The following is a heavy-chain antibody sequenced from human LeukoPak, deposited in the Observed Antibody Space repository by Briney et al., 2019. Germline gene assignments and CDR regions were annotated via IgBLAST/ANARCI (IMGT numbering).Heavy chain of an antibody. CDR3: ARHGFLGYCSSTGCYRQVKPHYYYMDV. V-gene: IGHV4-59*08. D-gene: IGHD2-2*02. CDR1: GGSISSYY. Sequence: SETLSLTCTVSGGSISSYYWSWIRQPPGKGLEWIGYIYYSGSTNYNPSLKSRVTISVDTSKNQFSLKLSSVTAADTAVYYCARHGFLGYCSSTGCYRQVKPHYYYMDVWGKGTTVTISS. CDR2: IYYSGST. J-gene: IGHJ6*03.